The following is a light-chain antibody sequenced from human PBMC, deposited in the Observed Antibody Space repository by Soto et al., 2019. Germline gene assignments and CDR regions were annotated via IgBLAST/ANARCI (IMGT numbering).Light chain of an antibody. J-gene: IGLJ2*01. CDR1: RSNIGAGYD. CDR3: QSYDRTLSGHVV. Sequence: QSVLTQPPSVSGAPGQRVTISCTGSRSNIGAGYDVHWYQQLPGTAPKLLIYCNSHRPSGVPDRFSGSKSGTSASLAITGLQAEDEADYHCQSYDRTLSGHVVFGGGTKLTVL. V-gene: IGLV1-40*01. CDR2: CNS.